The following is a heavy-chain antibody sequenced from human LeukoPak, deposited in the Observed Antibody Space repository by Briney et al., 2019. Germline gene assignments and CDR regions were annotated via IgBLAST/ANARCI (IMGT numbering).Heavy chain of an antibody. CDR3: ARRPLIGYSGYDREYYFDY. CDR1: GYTFTSYG. CDR2: ISAYNGNT. J-gene: IGHJ4*02. D-gene: IGHD5-12*01. Sequence: ASVKVSCKASGYTFTSYGISWVRQAPGQGLEWMGWISAYNGNTNYAQKLQGRVTMTTDTSTSTAYMELRSLKSDDTAVYYCARRPLIGYSGYDREYYFDYWGQGTLVTVSS. V-gene: IGHV1-18*01.